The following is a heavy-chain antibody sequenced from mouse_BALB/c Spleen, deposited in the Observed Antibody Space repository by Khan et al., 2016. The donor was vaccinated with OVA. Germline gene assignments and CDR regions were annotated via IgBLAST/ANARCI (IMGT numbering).Heavy chain of an antibody. V-gene: IGHV1S137*01. CDR3: ARGSSNSRFAY. Sequence: QVQLQQPGAELVRPGVSVKISCKGSGYTFTDYAMHWVKQSHAKSLEWIGVISTFYGDADYNQKFTGKATMTVYNSSSTAYMELARLTSEDSAMYYCARGSSNSRFAYWGQGTLVTVSA. D-gene: IGHD2-5*01. CDR1: GYTFTDYA. J-gene: IGHJ3*01. CDR2: ISTFYGDA.